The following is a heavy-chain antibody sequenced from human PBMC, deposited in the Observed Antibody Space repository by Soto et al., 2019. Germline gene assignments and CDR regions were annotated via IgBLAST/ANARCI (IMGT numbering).Heavy chain of an antibody. CDR1: GFTFSSYD. CDR3: ARAHCSSTSCYFDY. CDR2: IGTAGDT. Sequence: GGSLRLSCAASGFTFSSYDMHWVRQATGNGLEWVSAIGTAGDTYYPGSVKGRFTISRENAKNSLYLQMNSLRAGDTAVYYCARAHCSSTSCYFDYWGQGTLVTVSS. V-gene: IGHV3-13*01. D-gene: IGHD2-2*01. J-gene: IGHJ4*02.